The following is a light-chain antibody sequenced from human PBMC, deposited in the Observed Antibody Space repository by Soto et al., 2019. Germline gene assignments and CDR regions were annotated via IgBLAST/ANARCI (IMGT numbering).Light chain of an antibody. CDR2: TNN. Sequence: QAVVTQPPSASGTPGQRVTISCSGSSSNIGSSTVNWYQQVPGTAPKLLISTNNQRPSGVPDRFSGSKSGTSGSLAISGLQSEDEAEYYCAAWDDSLNGFVFGTGTKLTVL. V-gene: IGLV1-44*01. CDR1: SSNIGSST. J-gene: IGLJ1*01. CDR3: AAWDDSLNGFV.